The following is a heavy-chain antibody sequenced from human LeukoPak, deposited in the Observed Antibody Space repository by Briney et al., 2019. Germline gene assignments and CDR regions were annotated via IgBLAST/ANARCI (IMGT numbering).Heavy chain of an antibody. V-gene: IGHV1-69*13. J-gene: IGHJ6*02. Sequence: SVKVSCKASGGTFISYAISWVRQAPGQGLEWMGGIIPIFGTANYAQKFQGRVTITADESTSTAYMELSSLRSEDTAVYYCARDQGIVAAWYYGMDVWGQGTTVTVSS. CDR1: GGTFISYA. CDR2: IIPIFGTA. CDR3: ARDQGIVAAWYYGMDV. D-gene: IGHD2-15*01.